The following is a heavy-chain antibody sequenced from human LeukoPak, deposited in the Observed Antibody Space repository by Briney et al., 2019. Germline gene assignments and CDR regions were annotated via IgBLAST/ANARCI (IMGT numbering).Heavy chain of an antibody. CDR1: GYTFTSYY. CDR2: INPSGGST. Sequence: GASVKVSCKASGYTFTSYYMHWVRQAPGQGLEWMGIINPSGGSTSYAQKFQGRVTMTRDTSTSTAYMELRSLRSDDTAVYYCARDRVTTHSYYYGMDVWGQGTTVTVSS. CDR3: ARDRVTTHSYYYGMDV. D-gene: IGHD4-17*01. J-gene: IGHJ6*02. V-gene: IGHV1-46*01.